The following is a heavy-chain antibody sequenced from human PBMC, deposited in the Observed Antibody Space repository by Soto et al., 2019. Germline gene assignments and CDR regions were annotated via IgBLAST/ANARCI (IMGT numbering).Heavy chain of an antibody. CDR3: ARGFADFWSGYYYYYGMDV. J-gene: IGHJ6*02. Sequence: ASVKVSCKASGGTFSSYAISWVRQAPGQGLEWMGGIIPIFGTANYAQKFQGRVTITADESTSTAYMELSSLRSEDTAVYYCARGFADFWSGYYYYYGMDVWGQGTTVTVS. V-gene: IGHV1-69*13. CDR1: GGTFSSYA. CDR2: IIPIFGTA. D-gene: IGHD3-3*01.